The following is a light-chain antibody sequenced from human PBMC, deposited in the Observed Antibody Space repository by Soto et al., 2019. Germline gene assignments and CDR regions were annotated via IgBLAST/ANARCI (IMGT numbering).Light chain of an antibody. Sequence: QSVLTQAPSISGAPGLRVTISCIGSSSNVGAGYDVHWFQQFPGTAPRLLIHCNNNRPSGVPDRFSGSESGTSASLAIAGLQAGDEAIYYCQSFASDLSAFVFGTGTKVTVL. CDR2: CNN. V-gene: IGLV1-40*01. CDR3: QSFASDLSAFV. J-gene: IGLJ1*01. CDR1: SSNVGAGYD.